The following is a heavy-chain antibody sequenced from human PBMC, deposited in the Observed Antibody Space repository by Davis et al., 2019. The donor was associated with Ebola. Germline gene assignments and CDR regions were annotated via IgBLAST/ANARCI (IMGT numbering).Heavy chain of an antibody. CDR2: IRSKANSYAT. D-gene: IGHD3-3*01. J-gene: IGHJ6*02. V-gene: IGHV3-73*01. Sequence: GESLKISCAASGFTFSGSAMHWVRQASGKGLEWVGRIRSKANSYATAYAASVKGRFTISRDNSKNTLYLQMNSLRADDTAVYYCARDSTGVLEWFLMDVWGQGTTVTVSS. CDR1: GFTFSGSA. CDR3: ARDSTGVLEWFLMDV.